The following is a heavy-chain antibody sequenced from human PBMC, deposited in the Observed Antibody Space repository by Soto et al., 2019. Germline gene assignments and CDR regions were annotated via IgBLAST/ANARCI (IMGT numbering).Heavy chain of an antibody. Sequence: EVQLVESGGGLVQPGGSLRVSCAASGFTFSNYWMHWVRQAPGKGLVWISRVNSDGSTTSYADSMKGRFTISRDNDKNTLNLQMNSLRAEDTAVYYCSRSIIPAGAFDIWGQGTMVTVSS. J-gene: IGHJ3*02. V-gene: IGHV3-74*01. CDR2: VNSDGSTT. CDR1: GFTFSNYW. CDR3: SRSIIPAGAFDI. D-gene: IGHD3-3*01.